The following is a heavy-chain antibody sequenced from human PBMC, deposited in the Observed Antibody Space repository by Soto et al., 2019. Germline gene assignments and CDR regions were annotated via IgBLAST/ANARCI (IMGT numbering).Heavy chain of an antibody. D-gene: IGHD7-27*01. CDR2: ITRDSGVR. Sequence: GVSLRLSWLASGFIFSDFSMNWVRQAPGKGLEWISYITRDSGVRVYADSVKGRFTISRDNDENSVYLQMNSLRDEETAVYYCVRDLIWASDYWGKRISGTVSS. CDR3: VRDLIWASDY. V-gene: IGHV3-48*02. J-gene: IGHJ4*02. CDR1: GFIFSDFS.